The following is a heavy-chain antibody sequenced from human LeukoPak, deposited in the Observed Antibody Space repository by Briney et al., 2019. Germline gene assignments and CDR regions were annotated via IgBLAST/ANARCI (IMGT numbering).Heavy chain of an antibody. Sequence: GGSLRLSCTVSGFTFSSHWMSWVRQAPGKGLEWVANINPDGNDKQYVDSVKGRFTISRDNAKSSLYLQMNSLRAEDTAVYYCARDSQWELLHDYWGQGTLVTVSS. CDR1: GFTFSSHW. J-gene: IGHJ4*02. CDR3: ARDSQWELLHDY. V-gene: IGHV3-7*01. D-gene: IGHD1-26*01. CDR2: INPDGNDK.